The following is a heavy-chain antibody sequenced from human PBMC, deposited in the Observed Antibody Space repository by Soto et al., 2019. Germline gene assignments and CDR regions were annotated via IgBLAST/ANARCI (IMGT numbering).Heavy chain of an antibody. D-gene: IGHD3-10*01. Sequence: GGSLRLSCAASGFTFSSYAMHWVRQAPGKGLEWVAVISYDGSNKYYADSVKGRFTISRDNSKNTLYLQMNSLRAEDTAVYYCARDITMVRGGKFGFYGMDVWGQGTTVTVSS. V-gene: IGHV3-30-3*01. J-gene: IGHJ6*02. CDR3: ARDITMVRGGKFGFYGMDV. CDR1: GFTFSSYA. CDR2: ISYDGSNK.